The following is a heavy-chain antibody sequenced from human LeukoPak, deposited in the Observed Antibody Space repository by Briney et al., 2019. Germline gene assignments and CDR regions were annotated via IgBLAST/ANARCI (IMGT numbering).Heavy chain of an antibody. Sequence: SETLSLTCTVSGGSISSSSYYWGWIRQPPGKGLEWIGSIYYSGSTYYNPSLKSRATISVDTSKNQFSLKLSSVTAADTAVYYCARESYCSSTSCYNYWYFDLWAVAPWSLSPQ. V-gene: IGHV4-39*07. J-gene: IGHJ2*01. CDR3: ARESYCSSTSCYNYWYFDL. D-gene: IGHD2-2*02. CDR2: IYYSGST. CDR1: GGSISSSSYY.